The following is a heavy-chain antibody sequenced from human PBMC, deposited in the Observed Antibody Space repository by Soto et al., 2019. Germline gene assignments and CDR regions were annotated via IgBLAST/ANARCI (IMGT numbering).Heavy chain of an antibody. D-gene: IGHD6-13*01. CDR3: AKDVSSTWYSGMEV. V-gene: IGHV3-9*01. CDR2: INWNGADI. Sequence: EVRLVESGGGLVQPGGSLRLSCAASGFTFDDYAMHWVRQGPGKGLEWVSGINWNGADIGYADSVKGRFTISRDNAKNSLHLQMNSLRAEDTALYYCAKDVSSTWYSGMEVWGQGTTVTVSS. J-gene: IGHJ6*02. CDR1: GFTFDDYA.